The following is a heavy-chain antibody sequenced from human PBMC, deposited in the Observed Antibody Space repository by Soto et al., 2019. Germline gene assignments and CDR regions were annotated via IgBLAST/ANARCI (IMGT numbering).Heavy chain of an antibody. CDR1: NASINNYH. CDR3: ATLRGLGEVSPYFDP. CDR2: IYYTGTT. J-gene: IGHJ4*02. Sequence: QVQLQESGPGLLKPSETLSLTCTVSNASINNYHWTWMRQPPGKGLEWIAYIYYTGTTNFNPSLKSRVTISMVTSKNQFSLKLRSVTASDTAVYYCATLRGLGEVSPYFDPWGQGRMVTVSS. D-gene: IGHD3-10*01. V-gene: IGHV4-59*08.